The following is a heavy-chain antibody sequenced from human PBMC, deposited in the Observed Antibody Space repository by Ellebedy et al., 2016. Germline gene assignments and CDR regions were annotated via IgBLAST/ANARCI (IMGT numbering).Heavy chain of an antibody. Sequence: GESLKISCAASGFTFSSYSMNWVRQAPGKGLEWVSYTSSSSSTIYYADSVKGRSTISRDNAKNTLYLQMNSLRAEDTAVYYCARVSYYYDSSGYYMGHGIDYWGQGTLVTVSS. CDR2: TSSSSSTI. V-gene: IGHV3-48*01. CDR3: ARVSYYYDSSGYYMGHGIDY. J-gene: IGHJ4*02. CDR1: GFTFSSYS. D-gene: IGHD3-22*01.